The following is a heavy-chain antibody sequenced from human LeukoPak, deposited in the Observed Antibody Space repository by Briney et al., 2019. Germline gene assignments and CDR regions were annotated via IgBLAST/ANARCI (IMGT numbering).Heavy chain of an antibody. CDR3: ARASYYYYMDV. CDR2: IHYNGGT. V-gene: IGHV4-59*01. J-gene: IGHJ6*03. Sequence: SETLSLTCSVSGASFSDGYWTWIRQPPGQGLEWIGFIHYNGGTNYNSSLSSRVAVSLDTSKNQVALSLKSVTAADTATYSCARASYYYYMDVWGRGTTVTVSS. CDR1: GASFSDGY.